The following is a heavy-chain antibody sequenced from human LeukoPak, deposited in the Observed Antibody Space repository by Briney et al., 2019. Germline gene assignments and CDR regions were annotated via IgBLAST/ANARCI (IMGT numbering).Heavy chain of an antibody. CDR1: GFTFSSYS. CDR2: ISSSSSYI. CDR3: ARDPPTVVTVAGEHYFDY. J-gene: IGHJ4*02. Sequence: GGSLRLSCAASGFTFSSYSMNWVRQAPGKGLEWVSSISSSSSYIYYADSVKGRSTISRDNAKNSLYLQMNSLRAEDTAVYYCARDPPTVVTVAGEHYFDYWGQGTLVTVS. V-gene: IGHV3-21*01. D-gene: IGHD4-23*01.